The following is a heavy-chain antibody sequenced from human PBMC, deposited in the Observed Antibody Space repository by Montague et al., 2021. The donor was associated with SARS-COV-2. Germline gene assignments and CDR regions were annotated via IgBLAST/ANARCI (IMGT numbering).Heavy chain of an antibody. Sequence: SETLSLTCDVDSGPLSAYYWSWVRQPPGKGLEWIGEIHPYGHTSYNPSLMSQVTLSLGTSSNPFSLKLTSVTAADTAVYYCARGLDHNERGDYWGQGIPVIVSS. CDR2: IHPYGHT. CDR3: ARGLDHNERGDY. V-gene: IGHV4-34*01. D-gene: IGHD1-1*01. CDR1: SGPLSAYY. J-gene: IGHJ4*02.